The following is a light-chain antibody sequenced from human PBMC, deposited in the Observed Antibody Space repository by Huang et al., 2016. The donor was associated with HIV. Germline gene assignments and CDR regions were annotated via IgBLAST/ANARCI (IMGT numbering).Light chain of an antibody. CDR1: QSISNY. V-gene: IGKV1-39*01. CDR3: QQSYSTLFT. CDR2: GAS. Sequence: DIQMTQSPSSLSASVGDRVTITCRASQSISNYLNWYQQKPGKAPNLLIYGASSLQSGVPSRFSGSGSGTDFTLTISSLQPEDFATYYCQQSYSTLFTFGPGTKVDFK. J-gene: IGKJ3*01.